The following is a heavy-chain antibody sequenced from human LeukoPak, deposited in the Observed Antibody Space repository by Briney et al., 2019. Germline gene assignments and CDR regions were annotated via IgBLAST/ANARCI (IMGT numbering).Heavy chain of an antibody. Sequence: GGSLRLSCVASGFTFRSYAMGWVRQAPGKGLEWVSGISGVGAKTYYADSVKGRFTISRDNSKNTLYLQMKTLSVEDTAKYFCAKDRSTSAYGSGSSTFDYWGQGALVTVS. V-gene: IGHV3-23*01. CDR1: GFTFRSYA. D-gene: IGHD3-10*01. CDR3: AKDRSTSAYGSGSSTFDY. CDR2: ISGVGAKT. J-gene: IGHJ4*02.